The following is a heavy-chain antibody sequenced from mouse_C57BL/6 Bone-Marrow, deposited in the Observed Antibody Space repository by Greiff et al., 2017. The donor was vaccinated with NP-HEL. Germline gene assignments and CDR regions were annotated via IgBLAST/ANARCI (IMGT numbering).Heavy chain of an antibody. D-gene: IGHD1-1*01. CDR3: ARNHYGSSFYWYFDV. CDR1: GFSLTSYG. CDR2: IWSGGST. V-gene: IGHV2-2*01. J-gene: IGHJ1*03. Sequence: QVHVKQSGPGLVQPSQSLSITCTVSGFSLTSYGVHWVRQSPGKGLEWLGVIWSGGSTDYNAAFISRLSISKDNSKSQVFFKMNSLQADDTAIYYCARNHYGSSFYWYFDVWGTGTTVTVSS.